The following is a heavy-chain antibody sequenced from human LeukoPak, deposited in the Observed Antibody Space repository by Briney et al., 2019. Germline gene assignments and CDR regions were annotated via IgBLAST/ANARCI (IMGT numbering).Heavy chain of an antibody. CDR2: IYHSGST. CDR3: ARCSGGSCYNWFDP. CDR1: GGSISSGGYS. Sequence: PSETLSLTCAVSGGSISSGGYSWSWIRQPPGKGLEWIGYIYHSGSTYYNPSLKSRVTISVDRSKNQFSLKLSSVTAADTAVHYCARCSGGSCYNWFDPWGQGTLVTVSS. D-gene: IGHD2-15*01. J-gene: IGHJ5*02. V-gene: IGHV4-30-2*01.